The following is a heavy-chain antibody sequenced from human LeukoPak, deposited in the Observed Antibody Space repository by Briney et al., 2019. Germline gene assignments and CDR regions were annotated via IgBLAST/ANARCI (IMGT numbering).Heavy chain of an antibody. CDR2: IIGNGGWA. CDR1: GLTFSSYA. D-gene: IGHD4-17*01. V-gene: IGHV3-23*01. Sequence: GGSLRLSCATSGLTFSSYAMMWLRQAPGKGLEWVSAIIGNGGWALYADSVKGRFTISRDNTKNTLYLQMSSLRAEDTAVYYCAKDPNGDYIGAFDFWGQGTMVTVSS. J-gene: IGHJ3*01. CDR3: AKDPNGDYIGAFDF.